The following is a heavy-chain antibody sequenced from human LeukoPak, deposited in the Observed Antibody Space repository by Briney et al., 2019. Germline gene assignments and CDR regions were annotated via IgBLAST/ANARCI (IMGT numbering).Heavy chain of an antibody. D-gene: IGHD2/OR15-2a*01. Sequence: GGSVRLVCAASGFTFSNYAMHWVRQAPGKGLEYVSAISSSGGDTFYTKSLKDRFTIYRDNSKNTLYLQMGSQRVEDMAVYYCARARRGGINLLLSDFYRGVWGKGTGVSVFS. J-gene: IGHJ6*03. CDR3: ARARRGGINLLLSDFYRGV. V-gene: IGHV3-64*01. CDR2: ISSSGGDT. CDR1: GFTFSNYA.